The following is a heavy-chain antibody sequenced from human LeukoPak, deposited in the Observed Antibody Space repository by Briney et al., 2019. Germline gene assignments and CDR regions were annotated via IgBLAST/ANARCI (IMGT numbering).Heavy chain of an antibody. Sequence: ASVKVSCKASGYTFTGYYMHWVRQAPGQGLEWMGWINPNSGGTNYAQKFQGRVTMTRDTSISTAYMELSRLRSDDTAVYYCARTVTPKTLSDYWGQGTLVTVSS. V-gene: IGHV1-2*02. D-gene: IGHD4-17*01. CDR3: ARTVTPKTLSDY. J-gene: IGHJ4*02. CDR1: GYTFTGYY. CDR2: INPNSGGT.